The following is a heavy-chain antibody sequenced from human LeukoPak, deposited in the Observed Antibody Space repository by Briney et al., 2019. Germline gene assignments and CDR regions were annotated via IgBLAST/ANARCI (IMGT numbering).Heavy chain of an antibody. CDR3: ARGPYASGSYGRRGWVHYMDV. D-gene: IGHD3-10*01. V-gene: IGHV3-7*01. CDR2: IKKDGSEK. CDR1: GFTFSSYW. Sequence: GGSLRLSCAASGFTFSSYWMSWVRQAPGKGLEWVANIKKDGSEKYYVDSVKGRFTTSRDNAKNSLYLQMNSLRAEDTAVYYCARGPYASGSYGRRGWVHYMDVWGKGTTVTISS. J-gene: IGHJ6*03.